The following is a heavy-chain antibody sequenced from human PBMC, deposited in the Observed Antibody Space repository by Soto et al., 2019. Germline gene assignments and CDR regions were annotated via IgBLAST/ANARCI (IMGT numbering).Heavy chain of an antibody. Sequence: QVQLVESGGGVVQPGRSLRLSCAASGFTFSSYAMHWVRQAPGKGLEWVAVISYDGSNKYYADSVKGRFTISRDNSKNTLYLQMNSLRAEDTAVYYCARPSPTYYYYGMDVWGQGTTVTVSS. J-gene: IGHJ6*02. CDR3: ARPSPTYYYYGMDV. CDR1: GFTFSSYA. V-gene: IGHV3-30-3*01. CDR2: ISYDGSNK.